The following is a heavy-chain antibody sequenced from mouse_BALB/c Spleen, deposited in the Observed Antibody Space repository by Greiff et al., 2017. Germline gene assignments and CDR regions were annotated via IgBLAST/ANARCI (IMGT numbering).Heavy chain of an antibody. Sequence: QVQLQQSGAELVRPGSSVKISCKASGYAFSSYWMNWVKQRPGQGLEWIGQIYPGDGDTNYNGKFKGKATLTADKSSSTAYMQLSSLTSEDSAVYFCARSTVVANYAMDYWGQGTSVTVSS. CDR1: GYAFSSYW. J-gene: IGHJ4*01. CDR2: IYPGDGDT. D-gene: IGHD1-1*01. CDR3: ARSTVVANYAMDY. V-gene: IGHV1-80*01.